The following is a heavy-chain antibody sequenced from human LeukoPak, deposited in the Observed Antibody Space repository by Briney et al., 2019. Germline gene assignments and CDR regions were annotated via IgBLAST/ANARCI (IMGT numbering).Heavy chain of an antibody. CDR2: IRFDGSNK. Sequence: GGSLRLSCAASGFTFSSYGMHWVRQAPGKGLEWVAFIRFDGSNKYYADSVKGRFTISRDNSKNTLYLQVNSLRAEDTAVYYCAKPPVATNDYYWGQGTLVTVTS. V-gene: IGHV3-30*02. D-gene: IGHD5-12*01. CDR3: AKPPVATNDYY. J-gene: IGHJ4*02. CDR1: GFTFSSYG.